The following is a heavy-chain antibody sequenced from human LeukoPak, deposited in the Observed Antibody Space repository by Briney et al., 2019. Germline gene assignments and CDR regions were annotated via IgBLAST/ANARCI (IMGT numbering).Heavy chain of an antibody. V-gene: IGHV4-39*02. D-gene: IGHD1-26*01. J-gene: IGHJ5*02. CDR2: IYYSGST. Sequence: SETLSLTCTVSGASISSGDYYWAWIRQPPGKGLEWIGSIYYSGSTYYNPSLKSRVTISVDTSKNHFSLKLSSVTAADTAVYYCARSGQRIGWFDPWGQGTLVTVSS. CDR3: ARSGQRIGWFDP. CDR1: GASISSGDYY.